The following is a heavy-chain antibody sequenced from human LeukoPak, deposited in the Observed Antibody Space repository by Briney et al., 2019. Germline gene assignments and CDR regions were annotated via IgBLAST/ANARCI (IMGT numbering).Heavy chain of an antibody. J-gene: IGHJ4*02. CDR1: GGSVSSGRYY. CDR2: IYHSGST. Sequence: SETLSLTCTVSGGSVSSGRYYWSWIRQPPGKGLEWIGYIYHSGSTYYNPSLKSRVTISVDTSKNHISLRMSSVTAADTAVYYCARHPSMTTALFDYWGQGTLVTVSS. CDR3: ARHPSMTTALFDY. D-gene: IGHD4-17*01. V-gene: IGHV4-61*03.